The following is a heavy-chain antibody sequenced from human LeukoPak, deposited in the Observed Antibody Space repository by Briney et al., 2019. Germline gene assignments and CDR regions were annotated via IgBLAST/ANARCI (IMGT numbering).Heavy chain of an antibody. J-gene: IGHJ4*02. CDR3: ARDRRQWLAYDY. D-gene: IGHD6-19*01. V-gene: IGHV1-69*13. CDR1: GGTFSSYV. Sequence: SVKVSCKASGGTFSSYVISWVRQAPGQGLGWMGGIIPHFGTANYAQKFQGRVTITADEPTSTAYMELRSLRSDDTAVYYCARDRRQWLAYDYWGQGTLVTVSS. CDR2: IIPHFGTA.